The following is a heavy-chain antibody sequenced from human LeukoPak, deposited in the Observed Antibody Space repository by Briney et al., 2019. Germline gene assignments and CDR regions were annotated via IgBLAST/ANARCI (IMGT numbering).Heavy chain of an antibody. CDR2: LYSDGNT. D-gene: IGHD1-14*01. J-gene: IGHJ4*02. CDR3: ARGVEPLAANTLAY. V-gene: IGHV3-23*03. Sequence: GSLRLSCATSGFTFSSCAMSWVRQAPGKGLEWVSVLYSDGNTKYADSVQGRFTISRDNSKNTLYLEMNSLSPDDTAVYYCARGVEPLAANTLAYWGQGTLVTVSS. CDR1: GFTFSSCA.